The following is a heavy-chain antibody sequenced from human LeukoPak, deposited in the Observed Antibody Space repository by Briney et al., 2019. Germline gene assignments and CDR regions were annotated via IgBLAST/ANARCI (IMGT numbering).Heavy chain of an antibody. V-gene: IGHV3-21*01. CDR3: ARTMVRGVSAIDY. D-gene: IGHD3-10*01. CDR2: ISSSSSYI. CDR1: GFTFSSYS. J-gene: IGHJ4*02. Sequence: GGSLRLSCAAPGFTFSSYSMNWVRQAPGKGLEWVSSISSSSSYIHYADSVKGRFTISRDNAKNSLYLQMNSLRAEDTAVYYCARTMVRGVSAIDYWGQGTLVTVSS.